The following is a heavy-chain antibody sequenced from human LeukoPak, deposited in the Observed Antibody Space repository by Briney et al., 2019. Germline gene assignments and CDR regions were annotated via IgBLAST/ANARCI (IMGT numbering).Heavy chain of an antibody. CDR1: GFTVSSNS. D-gene: IGHD4/OR15-4a*01. V-gene: IGHV3-53*01. CDR3: ARRAGAYSHPYDY. J-gene: IGHJ4*02. CDR2: IYSDNT. Sequence: GGSLRLSCTVSGFTVSSNSMSWVRQAPGKGLEWVSFIYSDNTHYSDSVKGRFTISRDNSKNTLYLQMNSLRAEDTAVYYCARRAGAYSHPYDYWGQGTLVTFSS.